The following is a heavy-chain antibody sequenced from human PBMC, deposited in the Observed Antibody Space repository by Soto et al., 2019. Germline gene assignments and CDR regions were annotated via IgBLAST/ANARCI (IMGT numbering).Heavy chain of an antibody. D-gene: IGHD6-13*01. CDR3: ARDRNPRGYSSRWGYYYYGMDV. CDR1: GGSISSGGYY. J-gene: IGHJ6*02. CDR2: IYYSGST. Sequence: SETLSLTCTVSGGSISSGGYYWGWIRQHPGKGLEWIGYIYYSGSTYYNPSLKSRVTISVDTSKNQFSLKLSSVTAADTAVYYCARDRNPRGYSSRWGYYYYGMDVWGQGTTVTVSS. V-gene: IGHV4-31*03.